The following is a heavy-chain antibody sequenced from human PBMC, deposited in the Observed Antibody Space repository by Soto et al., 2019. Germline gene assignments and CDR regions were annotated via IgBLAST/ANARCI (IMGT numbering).Heavy chain of an antibody. D-gene: IGHD1-7*01. Sequence: GGSLRLSCAASGFTFDDYAMHWVRQAPGKGLEWVSGISWNSGSIGYADSVKGRFTISRDNAKNSLYLQMNSLRAEDTALYYCAKEETTSDAFDIWGQGTMVTVSS. V-gene: IGHV3-9*01. CDR2: ISWNSGSI. CDR1: GFTFDDYA. J-gene: IGHJ3*02. CDR3: AKEETTSDAFDI.